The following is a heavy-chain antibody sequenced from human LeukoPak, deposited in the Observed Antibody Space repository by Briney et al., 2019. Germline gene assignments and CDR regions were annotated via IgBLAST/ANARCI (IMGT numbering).Heavy chain of an antibody. CDR1: GGSFSGYY. J-gene: IGHJ4*02. Sequence: SETLSLTCAVYGGSFSGYYWSWIRQPPGKGLEWIGEINHSGSTNYNPSLKSPVTISVDTSKNQFSPKLSSVTAADTAVYYCASSPLYYDILTGYYGGSYYFDYWGQGTLVTVSS. D-gene: IGHD3-9*01. CDR2: INHSGST. CDR3: ASSPLYYDILTGYYGGSYYFDY. V-gene: IGHV4-34*01.